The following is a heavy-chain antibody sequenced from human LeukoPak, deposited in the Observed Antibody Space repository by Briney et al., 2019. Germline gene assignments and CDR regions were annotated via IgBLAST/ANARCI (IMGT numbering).Heavy chain of an antibody. J-gene: IGHJ4*02. CDR3: AREAINWNYGYYFDY. Sequence: QPGGSLRLSCAASGFTFSSYAMHWVRQAPGKGLEWVAVISYDGSNKYYADSVKGRFTISRDNSKNTLYLQMNSLRAEDTAVYYCAREAINWNYGYYFDYWGQGTLVTVSS. CDR2: ISYDGSNK. CDR1: GFTFSSYA. D-gene: IGHD1-7*01. V-gene: IGHV3-30-3*01.